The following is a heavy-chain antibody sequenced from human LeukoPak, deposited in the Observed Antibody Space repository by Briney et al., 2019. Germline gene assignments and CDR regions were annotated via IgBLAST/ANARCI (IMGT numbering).Heavy chain of an antibody. J-gene: IGHJ4*02. CDR1: GFTFSSYE. Sequence: GGSLRLSCAASGFTFSSYEMHWVRQAPGKGLEWVSYISSSGSTIYYADSVKGRFTISRDTAKNSLYLQMNSLRAEDTAVYYCAGDYGGSSPFDYWGQGTLVTVSS. D-gene: IGHD4-23*01. CDR2: ISSSGSTI. CDR3: AGDYGGSSPFDY. V-gene: IGHV3-48*03.